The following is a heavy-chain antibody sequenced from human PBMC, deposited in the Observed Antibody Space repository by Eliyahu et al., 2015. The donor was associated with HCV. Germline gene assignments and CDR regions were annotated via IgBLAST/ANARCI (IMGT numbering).Heavy chain of an antibody. V-gene: IGHV2-70*15. CDR1: GFSLSTSGMC. D-gene: IGHD5-18*01. J-gene: IGHJ3*02. CDR3: VRVQKSGYSYGSDAFDI. Sequence: QVTLRESGPALVKPTQTLTLTCTFSGFSLSTSGMCVSWIRQPPGKALEWLARIDWDDDKYYSTSLKTRLTISKXTSKNQVVLTMTNMDPVDTATYYCVRVQKSGYSYGSDAFDIWGQGTMVTVSS. CDR2: IDWDDDK.